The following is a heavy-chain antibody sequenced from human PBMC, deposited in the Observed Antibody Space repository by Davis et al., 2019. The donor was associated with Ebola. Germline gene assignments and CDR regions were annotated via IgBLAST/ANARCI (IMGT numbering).Heavy chain of an antibody. D-gene: IGHD2-21*02. CDR3: AGELAYCGGDCYSGIGSGLDY. J-gene: IGHJ4*02. CDR2: INHSGST. CDR1: GGSFSGYY. Sequence: PSETLSLTCAVYGGSFSGYYWSWIRQPPGKGLEWIGEINHSGSTNYNPSLKSRVTISVDTSKNQFSLKLSSVTAADTAVYYCAGELAYCGGDCYSGIGSGLDYWGQGTLVTVSS. V-gene: IGHV4-34*01.